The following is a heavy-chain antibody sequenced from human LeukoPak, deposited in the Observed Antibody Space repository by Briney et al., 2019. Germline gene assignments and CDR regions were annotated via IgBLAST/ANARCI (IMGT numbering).Heavy chain of an antibody. CDR3: ARGGSYDSSGYYLHAFDI. CDR1: GGSISSSSYY. V-gene: IGHV4-39*07. J-gene: IGHJ3*02. Sequence: SETLSLTCTVSGGSISSSSYYWGWIRQPPGKGLEWIGRIYYSGSTYYNPSLKSRVTISVDTSKNQFSLKLSSVTAADTAVYYCARGGSYDSSGYYLHAFDIWGQGTMVTVSS. D-gene: IGHD3-22*01. CDR2: IYYSGST.